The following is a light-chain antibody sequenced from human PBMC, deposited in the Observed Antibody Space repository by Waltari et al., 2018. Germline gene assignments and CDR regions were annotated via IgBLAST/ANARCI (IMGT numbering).Light chain of an antibody. CDR3: QQYGSSPRT. V-gene: IGKV3-20*01. CDR1: QSVSSSY. Sequence: EIVLTQSPGTLSLSPGERATLSCRASQSVSSSYLAWYQQKPGKAPRLLIYGASSRATGIPDRFSGSGYGTDFTLTISRLEPEDFAVYYCQQYGSSPRTFGPGTKVDIK. CDR2: GAS. J-gene: IGKJ3*01.